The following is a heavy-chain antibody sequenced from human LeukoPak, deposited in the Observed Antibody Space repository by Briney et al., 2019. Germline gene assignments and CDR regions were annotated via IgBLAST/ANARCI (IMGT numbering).Heavy chain of an antibody. J-gene: IGHJ6*02. D-gene: IGHD2-15*01. V-gene: IGHV3-66*01. CDR3: ARDFGGV. CDR1: GFTFSTYW. CDR2: IYSGGST. Sequence: TGGSLRLSCAASGFTFSTYWMSWVRQAPGKGLEWVSVIYSGGSTYYADSVKGRFTISRDNSKNTLYLQMNSLRAEDTAVYYCARDFGGVWGQGTTVTVSS.